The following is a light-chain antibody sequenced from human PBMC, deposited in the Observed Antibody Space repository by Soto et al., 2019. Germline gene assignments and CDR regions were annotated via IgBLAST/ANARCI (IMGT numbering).Light chain of an antibody. V-gene: IGLV2-11*01. CDR2: DVT. Sequence: QSALTQPPSVSGSPGQSVTISCTGTSSDVCGYDYVSWYQQRPGKAPKLLLYDVTKRPSGVPDRFSGSKSGNTASLTISGLQAEDEADFYCCSYGGSFPYVFGTGTKLTVL. CDR1: SSDVCGYDY. CDR3: CSYGGSFPYV. J-gene: IGLJ1*01.